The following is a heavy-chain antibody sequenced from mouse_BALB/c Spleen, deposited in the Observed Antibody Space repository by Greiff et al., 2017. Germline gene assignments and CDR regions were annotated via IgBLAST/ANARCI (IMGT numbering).Heavy chain of an antibody. CDR1: GFSLTSYD. J-gene: IGHJ4*01. CDR3: VRGYYYAMDY. CDR2: IWTGGGT. Sequence: QVQLQQSGPGLVAPSQSLSITCTVSGFSLTSYDISWIRQPPGKGLEWLGVIWTGGGTNYNSAFMSRLSISKDNSKSQVFLKMNSLQTDDTAIYYCVRGYYYAMDYWGQGTSVTVSS. V-gene: IGHV2-9-2*01.